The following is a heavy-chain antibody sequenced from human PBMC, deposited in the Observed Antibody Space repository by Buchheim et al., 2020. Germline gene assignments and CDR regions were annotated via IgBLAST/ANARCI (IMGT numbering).Heavy chain of an antibody. Sequence: QVQLVESGGGVVQPGRSLRLSCAASGFTFSSYGMHWVRQAPGKGLEWVAVISYDGSNKYYADSVKGRFTISRDNSKNTLYLQMNSLRAEDTAVYYCAKGVYSSGWRYYYYYYYGMDVWGQGTT. J-gene: IGHJ6*02. D-gene: IGHD6-19*01. V-gene: IGHV3-30*18. CDR1: GFTFSSYG. CDR2: ISYDGSNK. CDR3: AKGVYSSGWRYYYYYYYGMDV.